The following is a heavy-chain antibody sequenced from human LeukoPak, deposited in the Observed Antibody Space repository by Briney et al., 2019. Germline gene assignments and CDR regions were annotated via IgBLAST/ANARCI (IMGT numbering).Heavy chain of an antibody. CDR3: VRGGGSSSTWYGTYCYYFYRLL. CDR1: GGAISGYY. CDR2: VDHTGST. Sequence: LESLSLTCTVSGGAISGYYWSWIRQPPGKGLEGIGYVDHTGSTHFNTSLNGRVSLSRYTSKNLFSLRMRPVTAQETAVYFCVRGGGSSSTWYGTYCYYFYRLLWGRGTTVTVSS. J-gene: IGHJ6*03. V-gene: IGHV4-59*01. D-gene: IGHD2-15*01.